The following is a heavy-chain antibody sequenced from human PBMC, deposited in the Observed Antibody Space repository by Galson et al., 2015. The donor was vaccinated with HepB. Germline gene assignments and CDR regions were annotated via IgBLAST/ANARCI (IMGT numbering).Heavy chain of an antibody. Sequence: SLRLSCAASGFTFSSYSMNWVRQAPGKGLEWVSYISSSSSTIYCADSVKGRFTISRDNAKNSLYLQMNSLRDEDTAVYYCARAGYCSGGSCPLDYWGQGTLVTVSS. J-gene: IGHJ4*02. CDR2: ISSSSSTI. CDR3: ARAGYCSGGSCPLDY. CDR1: GFTFSSYS. D-gene: IGHD2-15*01. V-gene: IGHV3-48*02.